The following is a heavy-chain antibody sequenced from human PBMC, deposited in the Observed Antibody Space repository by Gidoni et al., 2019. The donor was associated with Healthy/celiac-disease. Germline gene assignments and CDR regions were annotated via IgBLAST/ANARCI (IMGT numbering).Heavy chain of an antibody. CDR3: AKDRWQQLVLDQIDY. D-gene: IGHD6-13*01. CDR2: ISYDGSNK. CDR1: GFPFSSYG. J-gene: IGHJ4*02. V-gene: IGHV3-30*18. Sequence: QVQLVESGGGVVQPGRSLRLSCAASGFPFSSYGRHWVRQAPGKGLEWVAVISYDGSNKYYADSVKGRFTISRDNSKNTLYLQMNSLRAEDTAVYYCAKDRWQQLVLDQIDYWGQGTLVTVSS.